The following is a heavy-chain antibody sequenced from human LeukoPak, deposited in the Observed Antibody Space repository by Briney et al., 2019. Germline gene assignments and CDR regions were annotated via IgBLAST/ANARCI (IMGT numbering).Heavy chain of an antibody. D-gene: IGHD3-16*02. J-gene: IGHJ4*02. Sequence: GGSLRLSCAVSGFTFSSDWMIWVRQAPGKGLEWVANINPDGSEKNYVDSVRGRFTISRDNAKNSLYLQMNSLRAEDTAVYYCAREKLYYDYVWGSYRESYSFDSWGQGTLVTVSS. CDR2: INPDGSEK. V-gene: IGHV3-7*01. CDR3: AREKLYYDYVWGSYRESYSFDS. CDR1: GFTFSSDW.